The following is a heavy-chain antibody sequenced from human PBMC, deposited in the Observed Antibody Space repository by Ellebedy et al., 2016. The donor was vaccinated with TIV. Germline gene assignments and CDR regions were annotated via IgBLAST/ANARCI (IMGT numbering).Heavy chain of an antibody. CDR3: AKGVIPFYYYYGMDV. CDR1: GFTFSSYG. J-gene: IGHJ6*02. D-gene: IGHD3-10*01. CDR2: ISYDGSNK. Sequence: GGSLRLXCAASGFTFSSYGMHWVRQAPGKGLEWVAVISYDGSNKYYADSVKGRFTISRDNSKNTLYLQMNSLRAEDTAVYYCAKGVIPFYYYYGMDVWGQGTTVTVSS. V-gene: IGHV3-30*18.